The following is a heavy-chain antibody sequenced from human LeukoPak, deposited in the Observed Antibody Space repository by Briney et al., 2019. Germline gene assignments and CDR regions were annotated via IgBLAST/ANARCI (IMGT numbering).Heavy chain of an antibody. CDR2: IYHSGST. J-gene: IGHJ4*02. CDR3: ARMVAPLSELWLHTFDY. D-gene: IGHD5-18*01. CDR1: GGSISSGGYY. Sequence: PSETLSLTCTVSGGSISSGGYYWSWIRQPPGKGLEWIGYIYHSGSTYYNPSLKSRVTISVDRSKNQFSLKLSSVTAADTAVYYCARMVAPLSELWLHTFDYWGQGTLVTVSS. V-gene: IGHV4-30-2*01.